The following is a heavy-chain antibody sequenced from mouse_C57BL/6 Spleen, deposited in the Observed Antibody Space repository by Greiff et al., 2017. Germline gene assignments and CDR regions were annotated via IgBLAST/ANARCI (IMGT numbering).Heavy chain of an antibody. D-gene: IGHD2-4*01. Sequence: QVQLQQPGAELVKPGASVKLSCKASGYTFTSYWMHWVKQRPGQGLEWIGMIHPNSGSTNYNEKFKSKATLTVDKSSSTAYMQLSSLTSEDSAVYYCARCPLYYDYEEFAYWGQGTLVTVSA. CDR3: ARCPLYYDYEEFAY. CDR2: IHPNSGST. V-gene: IGHV1-64*01. CDR1: GYTFTSYW. J-gene: IGHJ3*01.